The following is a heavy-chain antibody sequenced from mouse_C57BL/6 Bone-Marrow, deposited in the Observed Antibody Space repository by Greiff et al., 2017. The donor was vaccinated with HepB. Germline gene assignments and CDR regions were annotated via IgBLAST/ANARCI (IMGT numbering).Heavy chain of an antibody. CDR3: AFYNYDYFDY. Sequence: VKLMESGAELARPGASVKMSCKASGYTFTSYTMHWVKQRPGQGLEWIGYINPSSGYTKYKQKFKDKATLTADKSSSTAYMQLSSLTSEDSAVYYCAFYNYDYFDYWGQGTTLTVSS. D-gene: IGHD2-12*01. CDR1: GYTFTSYT. V-gene: IGHV1-4*01. J-gene: IGHJ2*01. CDR2: INPSSGYT.